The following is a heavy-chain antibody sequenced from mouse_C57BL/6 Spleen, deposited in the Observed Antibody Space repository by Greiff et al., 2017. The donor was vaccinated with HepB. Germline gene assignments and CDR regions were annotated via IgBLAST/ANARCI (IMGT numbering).Heavy chain of an antibody. J-gene: IGHJ3*01. V-gene: IGHV5-17*01. CDR2: ISSGSSTI. D-gene: IGHD2-4*01. Sequence: EVNLVESGGGLVKPGGSLKLSCAASGFTFSDYGMHWVRQAPEKGLEWVAYISSGSSTIYYADTVKGRFTISRYNAKNTLFLQMTSLRSEDTAMYCCARLGDYSWFAYWGQGTLVTVSA. CDR3: ARLGDYSWFAY. CDR1: GFTFSDYG.